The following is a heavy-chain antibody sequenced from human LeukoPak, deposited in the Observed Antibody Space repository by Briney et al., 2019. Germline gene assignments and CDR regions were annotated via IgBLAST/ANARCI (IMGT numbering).Heavy chain of an antibody. V-gene: IGHV3-48*01. Sequence: GGSLRLSCAVSGFIFSEYDMNWVRQAPGKGLEWLSYITSRRSSTYYADSVKGRFTISRDNAKNSLYLQMNSLRADDTAVYYCARDGVPGATVLDYWGQGILVTVSS. CDR2: ITSRRSST. D-gene: IGHD2-2*01. CDR1: GFIFSEYD. CDR3: ARDGVPGATVLDY. J-gene: IGHJ4*02.